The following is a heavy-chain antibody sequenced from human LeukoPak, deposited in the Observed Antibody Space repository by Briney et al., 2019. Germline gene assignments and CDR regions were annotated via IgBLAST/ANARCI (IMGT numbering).Heavy chain of an antibody. CDR3: ARAPEVSYADY. V-gene: IGHV1-2*06. D-gene: IGHD3-10*01. CDR1: GYTFTGYY. J-gene: IGHJ4*02. CDR2: INPNSGDT. Sequence: ASVKVSCKASGYTFTGYYMYWVRQAPRQGLEWMGRINPNSGDTNSAQKFQGRVTMTRDTSISTAYMELSRLRSDDTAVYYCARAPEVSYADYWGQGTLVTVSS.